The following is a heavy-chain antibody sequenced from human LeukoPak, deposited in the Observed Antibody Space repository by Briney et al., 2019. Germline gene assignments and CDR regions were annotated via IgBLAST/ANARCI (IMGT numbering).Heavy chain of an antibody. CDR3: ARDKPPDY. J-gene: IGHJ4*02. V-gene: IGHV3-30*03. CDR2: ISYDGSNK. Sequence: GSLRLSCAASGFTFSSYGMHWVRQAPGKGLEWVAVISYDGSNKYYADSVKGRFTISRDNSKNTLYLQMNSLRAEDTAVYYCARDKPPDYWGQGTLVTVSS. CDR1: GFTFSSYG.